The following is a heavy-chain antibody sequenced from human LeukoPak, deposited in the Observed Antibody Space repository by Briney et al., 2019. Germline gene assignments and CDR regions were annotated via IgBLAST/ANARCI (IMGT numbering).Heavy chain of an antibody. D-gene: IGHD4-17*01. J-gene: IGHJ5*02. CDR3: AREDGDYGINWFDP. CDR2: MNPNSGNT. Sequence: EASVKVSCKASGYTFTSYDINWVRQATGQGLEWMGWMNPNSGNTGYAQKFQGRVTMTRNTSISTAYMELSSLRSEDTAVYYCAREDGDYGINWFDPWGQGTLVTVSS. V-gene: IGHV1-8*01. CDR1: GYTFTSYD.